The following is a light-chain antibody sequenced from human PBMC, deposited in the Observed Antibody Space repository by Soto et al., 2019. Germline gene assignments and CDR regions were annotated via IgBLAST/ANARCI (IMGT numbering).Light chain of an antibody. CDR1: QSISSSY. CDR2: GTF. V-gene: IGKV3-20*01. J-gene: IGKJ2*01. Sequence: EIVLTQSPGTLSLSPGERATLSCRASQSISSSYLAWYQQKPGQAPRLLIYGTFNRATGIPDRFSGSGSGTDFTLTISILEPEDFAVYFCQQYGSSPYTFGQGTKLEI. CDR3: QQYGSSPYT.